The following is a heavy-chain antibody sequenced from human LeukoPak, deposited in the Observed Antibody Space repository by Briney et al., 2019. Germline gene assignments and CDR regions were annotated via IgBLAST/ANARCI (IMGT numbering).Heavy chain of an antibody. V-gene: IGHV4-39*07. CDR2: IYYTGNT. D-gene: IGHD6-6*01. CDR1: GDSISTSKSY. J-gene: IGHJ4*02. Sequence: SDTLSLTCTVSGDSISTSKSYWGWIRQPPLKGLEWIGSIYYTGNTYYNASLKSRVTISVDTSKNQFSLRLSSVTAADTAVYYCARYQIEYSSINFFDYWGQGTLVTVSS. CDR3: ARYQIEYSSINFFDY.